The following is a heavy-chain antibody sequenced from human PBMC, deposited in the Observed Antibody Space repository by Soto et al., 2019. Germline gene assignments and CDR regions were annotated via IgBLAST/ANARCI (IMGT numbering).Heavy chain of an antibody. V-gene: IGHV1-69*13. CDR1: GGTFSSYA. Sequence: SVNVSCKASGGTFSSYAISWVRQAPGQGLEWMGGIIPIFGTANYAQKFQGRVTITADESTSTAYMELSSLRSEDTAVYYCARRRTIPTGYSSGWYHYFDYWGQGTLVTVSS. D-gene: IGHD6-19*01. J-gene: IGHJ4*02. CDR2: IIPIFGTA. CDR3: ARRRTIPTGYSSGWYHYFDY.